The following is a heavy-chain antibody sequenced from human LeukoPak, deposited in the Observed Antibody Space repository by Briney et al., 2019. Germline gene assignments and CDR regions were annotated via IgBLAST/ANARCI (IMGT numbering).Heavy chain of an antibody. D-gene: IGHD2-15*01. V-gene: IGHV4-59*12. CDR1: GGSISSYY. J-gene: IGHJ4*02. CDR2: IYYSGST. CDR3: ASSGETGVVVAATSLVY. Sequence: SSETLSLTCTVSGGSISSYYWSWIRQPPGKGLEWIGYIYYSGSTNYNPSLKSRVTISVDTSKNQFSLKLSSVTAADTAVYYCASSGETGVVVAATSLVYWGQGTLVTVSS.